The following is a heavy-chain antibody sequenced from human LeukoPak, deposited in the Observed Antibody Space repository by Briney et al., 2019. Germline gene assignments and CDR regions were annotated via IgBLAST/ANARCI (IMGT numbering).Heavy chain of an antibody. CDR3: ARLSDTKWFDP. V-gene: IGHV1-2*02. CDR1: GYTFTGYY. CDR2: INPKTGGT. J-gene: IGHJ5*02. D-gene: IGHD2-21*02. Sequence: ASVKVSCKASGYTFTGYYIHWVRQAPGQGLEWMGWINPKTGGTNSAQKFQGRVTMTRDTSISTAYMELSSLRSDDTAMYYCARLSDTKWFDPWGQGTLVTVSS.